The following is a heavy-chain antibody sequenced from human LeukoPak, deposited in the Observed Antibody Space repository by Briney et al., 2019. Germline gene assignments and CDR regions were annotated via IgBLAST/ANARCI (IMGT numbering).Heavy chain of an antibody. V-gene: IGHV3-21*01. J-gene: IGHJ3*02. CDR2: ISSSSSYI. D-gene: IGHD1-26*01. CDR3: ASGIYSGSFFAQKGDAFDI. Sequence: GGSLRLSCAASGFTFSSYSMNWVRQAPGKGLEWVSSISSSSSYIYYADSVKGRFTISRDNAKNSLYLQMNSLRAEDTAVYYCASGIYSGSFFAQKGDAFDIWGQGTMVTVSS. CDR1: GFTFSSYS.